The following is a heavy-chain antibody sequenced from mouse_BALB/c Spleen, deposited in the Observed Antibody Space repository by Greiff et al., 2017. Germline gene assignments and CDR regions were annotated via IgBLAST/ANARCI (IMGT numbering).Heavy chain of an antibody. CDR2: ISSGGSYT. J-gene: IGHJ3*01. D-gene: IGHD4-1*01. CDR1: GFTFSSYT. Sequence: EVKLMESGGGLVKPGGSLKLSCAASGFTFSSYTMSWVRQTPEKRLEWVATISSGGSYTYYPDSVKGRFTISRDNAKNTLYLQMSSLKSEDTAMYYGTGEGLGAWFAYWGQGTLVTVSA. V-gene: IGHV5-6-4*01. CDR3: TGEGLGAWFAY.